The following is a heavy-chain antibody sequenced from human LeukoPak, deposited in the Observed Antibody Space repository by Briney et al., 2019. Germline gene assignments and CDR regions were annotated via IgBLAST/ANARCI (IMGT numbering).Heavy chain of an antibody. J-gene: IGHJ5*02. CDR3: AREHNWGGESWFDP. CDR1: GFIFNDYY. V-gene: IGHV3-11*04. CDR2: ISRTGNTI. D-gene: IGHD7-27*01. Sequence: GGSLRLSCAASGFIFNDYYMSWIRQAPGKGLEWLSYISRTGNTIYYRDSVKGRFTISRDNANNLLHLQMNSLRAEDTAVYYCAREHNWGGESWFDPWGQGTLVTVSS.